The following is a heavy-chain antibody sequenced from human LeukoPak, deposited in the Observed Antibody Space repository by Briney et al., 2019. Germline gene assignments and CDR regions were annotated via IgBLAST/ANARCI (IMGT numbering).Heavy chain of an antibody. V-gene: IGHV3-23*01. J-gene: IGHJ4*02. CDR3: ARADRYGTTWYGRVGY. Sequence: PGGSLRLSCGASGFTFSNYALSWVRQAPGKGLESVSDIRSTGGTTAYADSVKGRFTISRDNSRSTLYLQMNSLRAEDTAVYYCARADRYGTTWYGRVGYWGQGTLVTVSS. CDR2: IRSTGGTT. D-gene: IGHD6-13*01. CDR1: GFTFSNYA.